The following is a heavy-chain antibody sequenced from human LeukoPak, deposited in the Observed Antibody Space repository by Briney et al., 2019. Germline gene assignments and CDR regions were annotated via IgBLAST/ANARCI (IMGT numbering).Heavy chain of an antibody. D-gene: IGHD3-16*01. V-gene: IGHV3-30*02. CDR3: AKDDNYIRFLS. CDR1: GFSFRRYN. CDR2: IRYDGSDK. Sequence: GGSLRLSCGASGFSFRRYNMHWVRQGPGRGLEWVAFIRYDGSDKYYADSVKGRFTISRDNSKNTLYLQMNSLRAEDTAVYYCAKDDNYIRFLSWGQGTLVTVSS. J-gene: IGHJ5*02.